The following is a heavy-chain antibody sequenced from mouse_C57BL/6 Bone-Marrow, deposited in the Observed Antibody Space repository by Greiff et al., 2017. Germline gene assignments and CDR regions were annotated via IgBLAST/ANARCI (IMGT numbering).Heavy chain of an antibody. D-gene: IGHD1-1*01. V-gene: IGHV7-3*01. Sequence: EVQLQQSGGGLVQPGGSLSLSCAASGFTFTDYYMSWVRQPPGKALEWLGFIRNKANGYTTEYSASVKGRFTISRDNSQSILYLQMNALRAEDSATYYSASHYYGSSFYWYFDVWGTGTTVTVSS. CDR1: GFTFTDYY. J-gene: IGHJ1*03. CDR2: IRNKANGYTT. CDR3: ASHYYGSSFYWYFDV.